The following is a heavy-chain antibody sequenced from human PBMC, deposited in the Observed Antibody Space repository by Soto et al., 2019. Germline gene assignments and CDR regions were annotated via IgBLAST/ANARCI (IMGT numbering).Heavy chain of an antibody. CDR3: ARKLAAASIDY. Sequence: PSETLSLTCTVSGDSISSYYWSWIRQPPGKGLEWIGYIYYSGSTNYNPSLKSRVTISVDTSKNQFSLKLSSVTAADTVMFYCARKLAAASIDYSGRATLVTVSS. D-gene: IGHD2-15*01. V-gene: IGHV4-59*08. CDR2: IYYSGST. J-gene: IGHJ4*02. CDR1: GDSISSYY.